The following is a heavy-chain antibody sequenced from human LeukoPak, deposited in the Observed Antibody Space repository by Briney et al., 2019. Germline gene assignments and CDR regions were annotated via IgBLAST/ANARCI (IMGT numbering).Heavy chain of an antibody. CDR1: GFTFSSHG. D-gene: IGHD3-22*01. CDR2: IIPSGHTT. J-gene: IGHJ4*02. CDR3: AKAYYYDSSGYYPMEMGFDY. Sequence: PGGSLRLSCVASGFTFSSHGMNWVRQAPGKGLEWVSGIIPSGHTTYYADSVRGRFTISRDNSKNTLYLQMNSLRAEDTAVYYCAKAYYYDSSGYYPMEMGFDYWGQGTLVTVSS. V-gene: IGHV3-23*01.